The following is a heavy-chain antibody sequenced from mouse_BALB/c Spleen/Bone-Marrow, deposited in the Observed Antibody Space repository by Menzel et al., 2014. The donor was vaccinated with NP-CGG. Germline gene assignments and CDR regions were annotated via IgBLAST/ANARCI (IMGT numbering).Heavy chain of an antibody. CDR1: GFTFXSYA. D-gene: IGHD2-10*02. J-gene: IGHJ3*01. V-gene: IGHV5-9-4*01. CDR2: ISSGGSYT. CDR3: ARDRYGNYPWFAY. Sequence: EVQLQQSGGGLVKPGGSLKLSCAASGFTFXSYAMSWVRQSPEKRLEWVAEISSGGSYTYYPDTVTGRFTISRDNAKNTLYLKMSRLRSEDTAMYYCARDRYGNYPWFAYWGQGTLVTVSA.